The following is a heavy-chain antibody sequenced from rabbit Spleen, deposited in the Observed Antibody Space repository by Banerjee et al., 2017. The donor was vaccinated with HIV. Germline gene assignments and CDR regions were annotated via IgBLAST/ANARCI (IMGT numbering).Heavy chain of an antibody. CDR3: ARNVGSALDL. V-gene: IGHV1S45*01. CDR2: IGVGSSGST. CDR1: GFSFSSSYW. Sequence: QEQLEESGGDLVKPEGSLTLTCTASGFSFSSSYWIWWVRQAPGKGLEWIGYIGVGSSGSTWYASWAKGRFTISKTSSTTVTLQVTSLTAADTATYFCARNVGSALDLWGQGTLVTVS. D-gene: IGHD4-2*01. J-gene: IGHJ6*01.